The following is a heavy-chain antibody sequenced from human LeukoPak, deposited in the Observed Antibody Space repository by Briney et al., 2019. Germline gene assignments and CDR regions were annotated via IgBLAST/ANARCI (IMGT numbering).Heavy chain of an antibody. V-gene: IGHV4-61*02. D-gene: IGHD1-7*01. Sequence: PSETLSLTCTVSGGSISSGSYYWSWIRQPAGKGLEWIGRIYTSGSTNYNPSLKSRVTISVDTSKNQFCLKLSSVTAADTAVYYCAREGLELLLTPYNWFDPWGQGTLVTVSS. CDR1: GGSISSGSYY. CDR3: AREGLELLLTPYNWFDP. J-gene: IGHJ5*02. CDR2: IYTSGST.